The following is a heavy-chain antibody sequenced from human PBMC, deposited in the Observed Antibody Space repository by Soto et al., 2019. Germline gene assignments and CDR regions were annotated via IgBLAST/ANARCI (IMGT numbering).Heavy chain of an antibody. Sequence: QVQLQESGPGLVKPSGTLSLTCAVSGGSISSGNWWSWVRLPPGKGLEWIGEIYHSGTTNYNPSLNXXVXIXXDKSKNQFSLDLNSLTAADTAIYYCARNVKGYNDYWGQGTLVTVSS. CDR1: GGSISSGNW. V-gene: IGHV4-4*02. CDR3: ARNVKGYNDY. D-gene: IGHD1-20*01. J-gene: IGHJ4*02. CDR2: IYHSGTT.